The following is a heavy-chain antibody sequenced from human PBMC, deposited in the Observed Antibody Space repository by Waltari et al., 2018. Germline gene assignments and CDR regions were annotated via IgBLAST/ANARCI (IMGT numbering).Heavy chain of an antibody. D-gene: IGHD5-12*01. V-gene: IGHV4-39*01. Sequence: QLQLQESGPGLVKPSETLSLTCTVSGGSISSSSYYWGWIRQPPGKGLEWIGRIYYSVRTYYNPSLKSRVTISLDTSKNQFSLKLSSVTAADTAVYYCARLKGYSGYDIYFDYWGQGTLVTVSS. CDR3: ARLKGYSGYDIYFDY. J-gene: IGHJ4*02. CDR2: IYYSVRT. CDR1: GGSISSSSYY.